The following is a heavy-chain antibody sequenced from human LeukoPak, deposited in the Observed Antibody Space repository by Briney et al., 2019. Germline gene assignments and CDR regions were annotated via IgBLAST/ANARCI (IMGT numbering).Heavy chain of an antibody. CDR2: INPNSGGT. V-gene: IGHV1-2*02. CDR3: APGSDSGYYRVGTYFDY. J-gene: IGHJ4*02. Sequence: ASVKLSCKASGYTFTGYYMHWVRQAPGQGLEWMGWINPNSGGTNYAQKLQGRVTMTRDTSISTAYMELSRLRSDDTAVYYCAPGSDSGYYRVGTYFDYWGQGTLVTVSS. D-gene: IGHD5-12*01. CDR1: GYTFTGYY.